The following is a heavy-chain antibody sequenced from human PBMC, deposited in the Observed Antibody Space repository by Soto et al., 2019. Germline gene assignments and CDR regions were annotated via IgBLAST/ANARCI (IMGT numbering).Heavy chain of an antibody. CDR3: ARDPGIAVAGSYYYYGMDV. D-gene: IGHD6-19*01. CDR1: GFTFSSYA. Sequence: GGSLRLSCAASGFTFSSYAMHWVRQAPGKGLEWVAVISYDGSNKYYADSVKGRFTISRDNSKNTLYLQMNSLRAEDTAVYYCARDPGIAVAGSYYYYGMDVWGQGPTVTVSS. CDR2: ISYDGSNK. J-gene: IGHJ6*02. V-gene: IGHV3-30-3*01.